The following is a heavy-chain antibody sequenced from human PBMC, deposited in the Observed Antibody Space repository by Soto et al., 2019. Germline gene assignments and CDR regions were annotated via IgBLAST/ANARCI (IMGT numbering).Heavy chain of an antibody. CDR3: AKVGNNWYYMDV. D-gene: IGHD2-15*01. CDR1: GFTFSSYA. Sequence: EVQLLESGGGLVQPGGSLRLSCAASGFTFSSYAMSWVRQAPGKGLEWVSAISGSGGSTYYADSVKGRFAISRDNSKNTLYLQMNSLRAEDTAVYYCAKVGNNWYYMDVWGKGTTVTVSS. CDR2: ISGSGGST. J-gene: IGHJ6*03. V-gene: IGHV3-23*01.